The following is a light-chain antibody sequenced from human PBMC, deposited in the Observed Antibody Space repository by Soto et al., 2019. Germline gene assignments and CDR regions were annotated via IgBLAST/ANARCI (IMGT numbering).Light chain of an antibody. CDR3: QQSYSSPQT. Sequence: DIQMTQSPSSLSASVGDRISITCRAGQSINRFLNWYQQKPGKAPKLLIYAASSLQSGVPSRFSGSGSGTDFTLTISSLQPEDCATYYCQQSYSSPQTFGQGTKVEIK. CDR1: QSINRF. J-gene: IGKJ1*01. CDR2: AAS. V-gene: IGKV1-39*01.